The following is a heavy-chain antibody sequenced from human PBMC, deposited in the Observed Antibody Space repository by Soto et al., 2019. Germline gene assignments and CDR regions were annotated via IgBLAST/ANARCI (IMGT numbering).Heavy chain of an antibody. CDR2: ISGTGGIT. V-gene: IGHV3-23*01. Sequence: PGGSLRLSCAASGFTFNNYAMSWVRQAPGKGSDGGSGISGTGGITYYAGSVKGRFTTSRDNSKDTLSLQMDSMRADDTAVYYCAKGASRPNFSVPNYYYLYGMDVWGQGTTVTVSS. CDR1: GFTFNNYA. D-gene: IGHD6-6*01. J-gene: IGHJ6*02. CDR3: AKGASRPNFSVPNYYYLYGMDV.